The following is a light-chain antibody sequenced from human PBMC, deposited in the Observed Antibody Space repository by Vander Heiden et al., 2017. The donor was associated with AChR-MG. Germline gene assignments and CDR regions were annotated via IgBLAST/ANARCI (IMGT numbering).Light chain of an antibody. CDR2: DAS. CDR1: QSVSSY. Sequence: EIVLTQSPATLSLSPGERATLSCRASQSVSSYLAWYQQKPGQAPRLLIYDASNRATGIPARFSGSGSGTDFTLTISSLEPEDFAVYYCQQRSNWPPVNVGPGTKVAIK. CDR3: QQRSNWPPVN. V-gene: IGKV3-11*01. J-gene: IGKJ3*01.